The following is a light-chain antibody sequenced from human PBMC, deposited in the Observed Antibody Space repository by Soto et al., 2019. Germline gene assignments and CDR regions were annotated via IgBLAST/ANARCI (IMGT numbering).Light chain of an antibody. V-gene: IGKV1-27*01. CDR3: QKYNSAPWT. CDR2: AAS. CDR1: LGVSNS. Sequence: DIPMTQSPSSLSASVGDRITITCRASLGVSNSLAWYQQKPGKVPKLLIYAASTLQSGVPSRFSGSGSGTDFTLTISSLRPEEVATYYCQKYNSAPWTFGKGTKVEIK. J-gene: IGKJ1*01.